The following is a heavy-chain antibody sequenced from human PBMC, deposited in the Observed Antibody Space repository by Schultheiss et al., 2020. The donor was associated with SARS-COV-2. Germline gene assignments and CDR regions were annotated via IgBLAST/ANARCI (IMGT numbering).Heavy chain of an antibody. CDR3: ARGIAVAGTGDAFDI. CDR2: INHSGST. V-gene: IGHV4-34*01. D-gene: IGHD6-19*01. Sequence: GSLRLSCAVYGGSFSGYYWSWIRQPPGKGLEWIGEINHSGSTNYNPSLKSRVTISVDTSKNQFSLKLSSVTAADTAVYYCARGIAVAGTGDAFDIWGQGTMVTVSS. CDR1: GGSFSGYY. J-gene: IGHJ3*02.